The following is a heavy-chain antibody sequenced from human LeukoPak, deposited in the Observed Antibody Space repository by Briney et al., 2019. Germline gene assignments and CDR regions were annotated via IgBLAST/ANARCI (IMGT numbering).Heavy chain of an antibody. V-gene: IGHV4-4*07. CDR2: ISASGTT. CDR1: GGSISTYL. CDR3: ARTSGSYDAFDI. D-gene: IGHD1-26*01. J-gene: IGHJ3*02. Sequence: PSETLSLTCSVSGGSISTYLWSWIRQPAGKGLEWIGHISASGTTNYNASLKSRVTMSADTSKNQFSLRLNSVTAADTAVYYCARTSGSYDAFDIWGQGTMVTVSS.